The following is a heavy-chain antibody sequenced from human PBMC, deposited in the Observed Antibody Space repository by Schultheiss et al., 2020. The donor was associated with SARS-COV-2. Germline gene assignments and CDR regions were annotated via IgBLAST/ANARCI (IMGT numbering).Heavy chain of an antibody. CDR2: ISYDGSNK. D-gene: IGHD2-15*01. CDR3: AKDLGRIIDY. CDR1: GFTFSSYG. V-gene: IGHV3-30*18. J-gene: IGHJ4*02. Sequence: GGSLRLSCAASGFTFSSYGMHWVRQAPGKGLEWVAVISYDGSNKYYADSVRGRLSISRDNSKNTLYLQMNSLRAEDTAVYYCAKDLGRIIDYWGQGTLVTVSS.